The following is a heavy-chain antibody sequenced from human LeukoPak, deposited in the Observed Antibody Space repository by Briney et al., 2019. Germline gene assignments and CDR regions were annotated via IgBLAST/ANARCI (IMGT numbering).Heavy chain of an antibody. CDR1: GYTFTSYG. Sequence: GASVKVSCKASGYTFTSYGISWVRQAPGQGLEWMGWISAYNGNTNYAQKLQGRVTMTTDTSTSTAYMELRSLRSDDTAVYYCARDQISYGSGSYYSWGQGTLVTVSS. J-gene: IGHJ4*02. D-gene: IGHD3-10*01. CDR2: ISAYNGNT. CDR3: ARDQISYGSGSYYS. V-gene: IGHV1-18*01.